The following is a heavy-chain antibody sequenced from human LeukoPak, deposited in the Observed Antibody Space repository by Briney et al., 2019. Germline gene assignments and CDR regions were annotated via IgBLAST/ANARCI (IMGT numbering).Heavy chain of an antibody. V-gene: IGHV3-30-3*01. CDR2: ISYDGSNK. Sequence: GGSLRLSCAASGFTFSSYAMHWVRQAPGKGLEWVAVISYDGSNKYYADSVKGRFTISRDNSKNTLYLQMNSLRAEDTAVYYCAREDIVVVPAAKAYYYYGMDVWGQGTTVTVSS. CDR3: AREDIVVVPAAKAYYYYGMDV. D-gene: IGHD2-2*01. CDR1: GFTFSSYA. J-gene: IGHJ6*02.